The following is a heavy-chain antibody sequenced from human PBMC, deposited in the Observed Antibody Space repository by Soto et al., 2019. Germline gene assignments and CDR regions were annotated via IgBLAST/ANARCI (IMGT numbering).Heavy chain of an antibody. CDR2: VSYSGSP. Sequence: QLQLQESGPGLVKSSETLSLTCSVSGASVSSSHYWGWIRQPPGKGLEWIGSVSYSGSPYYSPSFKSRFALSVDPSNNQFSLRVRSVTATDTAVYFCARHYNTGAFFDYWGQGKLVTVSS. CDR1: GASVSSSHY. CDR3: ARHYNTGAFFDY. D-gene: IGHD1-20*01. J-gene: IGHJ4*02. V-gene: IGHV4-39*01.